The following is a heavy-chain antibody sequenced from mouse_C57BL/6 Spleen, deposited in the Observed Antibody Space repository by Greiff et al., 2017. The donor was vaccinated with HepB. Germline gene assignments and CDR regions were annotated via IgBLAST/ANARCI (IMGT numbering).Heavy chain of an antibody. CDR1: GYTFTDYY. D-gene: IGHD2-5*01. CDR2: IYPGSGNT. J-gene: IGHJ2*01. Sequence: SGAELVRPGASVKLSCKASGYTFTDYYINWVKQRPGQGLEWIARIYPGSGNTYYNEKFKGKATLTAEKSSSTAYMQLSSLTSEDSAVYFCARFSNYVGYFDYWGQGTTLTVSS. CDR3: ARFSNYVGYFDY. V-gene: IGHV1-76*01.